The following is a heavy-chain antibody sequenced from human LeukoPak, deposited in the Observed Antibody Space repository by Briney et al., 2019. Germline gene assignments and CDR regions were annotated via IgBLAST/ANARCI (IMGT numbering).Heavy chain of an antibody. Sequence: SGTLSLTCFVSGGSIISYYWSLIRQTAGKRLEWIGQIHTSGSTNYNPSLKSRVAMSIDTSKNQSSLELSSVTAADTSVYYCAGRAQTTGWSFDYWGQGALVTVSS. V-gene: IGHV4-4*07. CDR2: IHTSGST. J-gene: IGHJ4*02. CDR3: AGRAQTTGWSFDY. CDR1: GGSIISYY. D-gene: IGHD6-19*01.